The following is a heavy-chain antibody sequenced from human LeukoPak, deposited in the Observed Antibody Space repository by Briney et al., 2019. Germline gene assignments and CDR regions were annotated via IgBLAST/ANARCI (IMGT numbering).Heavy chain of an antibody. J-gene: IGHJ4*02. D-gene: IGHD5-18*01. CDR1: GFTFSDYY. CDR3: ARVYTYGSPTSYLDY. Sequence: PGGSLRLSCAASGFTFSDYYMSWVRQAPGKGLEWVSYISSSGSTIYYADSLKGRFTISRDNAKNSLFLQMNSLRAEDTAVYYCARVYTYGSPTSYLDYRGQGTVVTVSS. CDR2: ISSSGSTI. V-gene: IGHV3-11*04.